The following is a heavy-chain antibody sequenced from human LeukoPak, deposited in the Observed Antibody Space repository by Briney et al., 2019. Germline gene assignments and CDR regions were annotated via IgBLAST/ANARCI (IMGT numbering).Heavy chain of an antibody. J-gene: IGHJ4*02. D-gene: IGHD1-1*01. Sequence: PGGSLRLSCAASGFIFSNYAMSWVRQAPGKGLEWVSTISGSGGSTYYADSVKGRFTISGDNSKNTLYLQMNSLRAEDTAVYYCAKDLSPGTYDYWGQGTLVTVSS. CDR1: GFIFSNYA. V-gene: IGHV3-23*01. CDR3: AKDLSPGTYDY. CDR2: ISGSGGST.